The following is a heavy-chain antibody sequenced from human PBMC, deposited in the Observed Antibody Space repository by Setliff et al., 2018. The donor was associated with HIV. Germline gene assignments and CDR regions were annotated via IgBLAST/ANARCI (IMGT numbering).Heavy chain of an antibody. V-gene: IGHV3-7*03. Sequence: SCTVSGFTFSNYCMSWVRQAPGNGLEWVANITQDGSEKYFVDSVKGRFTISRDNSKDTLYLQMNSLRAEDTAVYYCAKDGYSDYLNSYFDYWGQGTLVTVSS. J-gene: IGHJ4*02. D-gene: IGHD4-17*01. CDR3: AKDGYSDYLNSYFDY. CDR1: GFTFSNYC. CDR2: ITQDGSEK.